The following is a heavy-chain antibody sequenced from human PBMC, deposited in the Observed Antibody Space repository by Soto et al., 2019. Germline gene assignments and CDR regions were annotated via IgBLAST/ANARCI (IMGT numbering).Heavy chain of an antibody. J-gene: IGHJ5*01. D-gene: IGHD6-13*01. CDR2: IEHNGNN. V-gene: IGHV4-34*01. CDR3: ARGIPGYSSSWYGS. CDR1: GGTFSGYF. Sequence: SETLSLTCAVYGGTFSGYFWSWVRQPPGKGLEWIGEIEHNGNNNINPSLKSRVTMSVDTSKNQISLTLTSVTAADTAVYYCARGIPGYSSSWYGSWGQGTLVTVSS.